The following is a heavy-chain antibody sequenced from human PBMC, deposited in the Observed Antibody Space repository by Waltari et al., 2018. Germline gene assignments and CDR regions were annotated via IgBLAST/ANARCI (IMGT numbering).Heavy chain of an antibody. Sequence: QVQLQESGPGLVKPSQTLSLTCTVSGGSISSGSYYWSWIRQPAGKGLEWIGRIYTRGSTNYNPSLKSRVTISVATSKNQFSLKLSSVTAADTAVYYCAREAVAGESKDAFDIWGQGTMVTVSS. D-gene: IGHD6-19*01. V-gene: IGHV4-61*02. CDR3: AREAVAGESKDAFDI. CDR2: IYTRGST. J-gene: IGHJ3*02. CDR1: GGSISSGSYY.